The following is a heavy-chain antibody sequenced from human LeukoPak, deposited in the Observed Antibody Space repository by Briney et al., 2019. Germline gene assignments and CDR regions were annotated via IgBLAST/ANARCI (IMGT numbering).Heavy chain of an antibody. Sequence: SETLSLTCAVYGDSFSGYYWSWIRQPPGKGLEWIGYIYYSGSTYYNPSLKSRVTISVDTSKNQFSLKLSSVTAADTAVYYCASMNRIAAAGTRYGWFDPWGQGTLVTVSS. J-gene: IGHJ5*02. CDR1: GDSFSGYY. CDR2: IYYSGST. D-gene: IGHD6-13*01. CDR3: ASMNRIAAAGTRYGWFDP. V-gene: IGHV4-30-4*01.